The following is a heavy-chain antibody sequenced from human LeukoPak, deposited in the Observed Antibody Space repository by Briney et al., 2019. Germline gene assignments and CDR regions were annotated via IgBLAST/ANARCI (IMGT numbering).Heavy chain of an antibody. CDR2: ISDGGTST. CDR1: GFTFRNYA. V-gene: IGHV3-23*01. J-gene: IGHJ5*02. CDR3: AKDRGKAAAGWLDP. Sequence: GGSLRLSCAASGFTFRNYAMSWVRQAPGKGLEWVSAISDGGTSTFYADCVKGRFTISRDNSYNTLYLQMNTLRAEDTAIYYCAKDRGKAAAGWLDPWGQGTLVTVSS. D-gene: IGHD6-13*01.